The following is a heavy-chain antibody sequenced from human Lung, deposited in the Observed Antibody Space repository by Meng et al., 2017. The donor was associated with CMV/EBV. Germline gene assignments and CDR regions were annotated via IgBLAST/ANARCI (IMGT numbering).Heavy chain of an antibody. CDR1: GDSCPNHNW. CDR2: IPHRGSS. J-gene: IGHJ1*01. V-gene: IGHV4-4*02. D-gene: IGHD3-10*01. Sequence: QGRLGGLGPALVNPSGTLSLTCAVSGDSCPNHNWWAWVRQPPGKGLEWIGEIPHRGSSAYNPSLKSRVSMSIDKSKNQFSLKLTSVTAADTAVYHCLRRSGGSVWGQGTLVTVSS. CDR3: LRRSGGSV.